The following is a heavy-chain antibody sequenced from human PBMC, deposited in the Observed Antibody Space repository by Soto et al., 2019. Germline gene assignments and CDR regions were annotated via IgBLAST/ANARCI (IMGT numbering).Heavy chain of an antibody. Sequence: EVQLVESGGGLVQPGGSLRLSCAASGFTFSRYWMSWVRQAPGKGLEWVANIKEDGSEKYYVDSVKGRFTISRDNAKNSLYLQMNSLRAEDTALYYCARDNYYSSDYWGQGTLVTVSS. V-gene: IGHV3-7*01. CDR3: ARDNYYSSDY. J-gene: IGHJ4*02. CDR2: IKEDGSEK. CDR1: GFTFSRYW. D-gene: IGHD3-22*01.